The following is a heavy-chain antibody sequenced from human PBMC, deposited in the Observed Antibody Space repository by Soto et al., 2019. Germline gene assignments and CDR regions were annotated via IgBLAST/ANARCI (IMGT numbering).Heavy chain of an antibody. V-gene: IGHV3-7*03. CDR3: ARPRFRGMDV. Sequence: HPGGSLRLSCVASGFRLSNHFMNWVRQAPGKGLEWVATIKEDGREKYYVESVEGRFTISRDNAKNSLYLEVSNVRDGDTAVYYCARPRFRGMDVWGQGTTVTVSS. CDR2: IKEDGREK. D-gene: IGHD3-10*01. J-gene: IGHJ6*02. CDR1: GFRLSNHF.